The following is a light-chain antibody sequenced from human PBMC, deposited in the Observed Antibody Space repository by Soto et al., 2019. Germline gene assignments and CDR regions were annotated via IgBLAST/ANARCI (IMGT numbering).Light chain of an antibody. Sequence: DIQMTQSPSSLSASVGDGVTITCRASQNISYYLNWYQQKPWKAPKLLIYAASILQSGVPSTFSVSASGTDFTLTISSLQPEDFATYYCQQSYSTPLSFGGGTKVEIK. V-gene: IGKV1-39*01. CDR3: QQSYSTPLS. CDR2: AAS. J-gene: IGKJ4*01. CDR1: QNISYY.